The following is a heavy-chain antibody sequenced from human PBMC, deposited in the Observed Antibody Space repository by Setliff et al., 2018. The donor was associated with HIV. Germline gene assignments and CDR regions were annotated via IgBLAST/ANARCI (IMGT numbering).Heavy chain of an antibody. Sequence: SETLSLTCTVAGGSIRSGSYYWSWIRQHPGKGLEWIGYIYYSGSTYYNPSLKSRVTISLDTSKNQFSLKLTSVTAADTAVYYCAREIYGGNSRPFDYWGQGTLVTVSS. CDR3: AREIYGGNSRPFDY. D-gene: IGHD4-17*01. J-gene: IGHJ4*02. CDR2: IYYSGST. V-gene: IGHV4-31*03. CDR1: GGSIRSGSYY.